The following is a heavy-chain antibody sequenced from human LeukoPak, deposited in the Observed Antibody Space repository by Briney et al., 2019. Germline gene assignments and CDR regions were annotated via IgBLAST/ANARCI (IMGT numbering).Heavy chain of an antibody. CDR3: ARSPTAEWYFDL. Sequence: SETLSLTCTVSGGSISIYYWSWIRQPAGKGLEWIGRIYTSGSTNYNPSLKSRVTMSVDTSKNQFSLKLSSVTAADTAVYYCARSPTAEWYFDLWGRGTLVTVSS. V-gene: IGHV4-4*07. J-gene: IGHJ2*01. CDR2: IYTSGST. CDR1: GGSISIYY. D-gene: IGHD1-14*01.